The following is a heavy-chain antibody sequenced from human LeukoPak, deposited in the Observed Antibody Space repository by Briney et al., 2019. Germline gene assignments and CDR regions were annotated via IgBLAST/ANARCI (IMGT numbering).Heavy chain of an antibody. D-gene: IGHD2-8*01. Sequence: QPGGSLRLSWAASGFIFSSYAMSWVRQAPGKGLEWVSTISGSGGSTYYADSVKGRFTISRDNSKNTVYLQMNSLRAEDTAVYYCAKYRSCNNDVCHGDFDYWGQGTLVTVSS. J-gene: IGHJ4*02. CDR2: ISGSGGST. CDR1: GFIFSSYA. CDR3: AKYRSCNNDVCHGDFDY. V-gene: IGHV3-23*01.